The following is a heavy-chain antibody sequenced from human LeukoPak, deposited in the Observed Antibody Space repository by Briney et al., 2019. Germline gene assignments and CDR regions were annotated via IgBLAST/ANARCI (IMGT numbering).Heavy chain of an antibody. CDR1: GGSISSYY. J-gene: IGHJ2*01. V-gene: IGHV3-53*01. CDR2: SYSGGSS. Sequence: ETLSLTCTVSGGSISSYYWSWIRQPPGKGLEWVSVSYSGGSSYYADSVKGRFTISRDNSKNTLYLQMNTLRAEDTAVYFCAREEHYRRYFALWGRGTLVTVSS. CDR3: AREEHYRRYFAL. D-gene: IGHD3-16*02.